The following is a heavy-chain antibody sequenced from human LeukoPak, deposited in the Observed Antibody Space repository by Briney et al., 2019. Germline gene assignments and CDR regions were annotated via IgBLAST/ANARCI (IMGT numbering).Heavy chain of an antibody. CDR2: INPNSGGT. J-gene: IGHJ6*03. CDR3: ARDPTAYCSSTSCYAHYYYYYMDV. D-gene: IGHD2-2*01. Sequence: GASVKVSCKASGYTFTGYYMHWVRQAPGQGLEWMGWINPNSGGTNYAQKFQGRVTMTRDTPISTAYMELSRLRSDDTAVYYCARDPTAYCSSTSCYAHYYYYYMDVWGKGTTVTVSS. V-gene: IGHV1-2*02. CDR1: GYTFTGYY.